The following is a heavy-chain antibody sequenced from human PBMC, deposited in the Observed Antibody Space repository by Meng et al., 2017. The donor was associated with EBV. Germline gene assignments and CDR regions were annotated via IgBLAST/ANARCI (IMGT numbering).Heavy chain of an antibody. CDR1: GFTFSCSA. V-gene: IGHV3-73*02. Sequence: EVQVVESGGGLGQPGGSLKLSCAASGFTFSCSAMHWVRQASGKGLEWVGRIRSQANSYATAYAASVKGRFTISRDDSKNTAYLQMNSLKTEDTAVYYCTRLDGSYIYYWGQGTLVTVSS. J-gene: IGHJ4*02. D-gene: IGHD1-26*01. CDR2: IRSQANSYAT. CDR3: TRLDGSYIYY.